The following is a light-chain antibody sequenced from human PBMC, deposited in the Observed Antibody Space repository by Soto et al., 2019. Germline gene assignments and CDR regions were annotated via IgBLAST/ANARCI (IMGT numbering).Light chain of an antibody. CDR3: QKYDSSQFT. Sequence: DIQMTQSPSSLSASVGDTVTITCRASQGISNYLAWYQQKPGRVPKLLIYDASTLQSGVPSRFSGRGSGTDFTLTISSLQPEDVATYYCQKYDSSQFTFGPGTKVDIK. J-gene: IGKJ3*01. CDR1: QGISNY. CDR2: DAS. V-gene: IGKV1-27*01.